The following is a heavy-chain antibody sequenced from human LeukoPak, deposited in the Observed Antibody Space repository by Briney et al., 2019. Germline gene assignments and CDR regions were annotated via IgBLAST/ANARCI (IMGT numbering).Heavy chain of an antibody. J-gene: IGHJ4*02. CDR2: ISYDGSNK. CDR3: AKDPRVAATGPYFDS. Sequence: GGSLRLSCAASGFTFSSYAMHWVRQAPGKGLEWVAVISYDGSNKYYADSVKGRFTISKDNSKNTLYLQMNSLRVEDTAIYYCAKDPRVAATGPYFDSWGQGTLVTVSS. V-gene: IGHV3-30-3*01. CDR1: GFTFSSYA. D-gene: IGHD6-13*01.